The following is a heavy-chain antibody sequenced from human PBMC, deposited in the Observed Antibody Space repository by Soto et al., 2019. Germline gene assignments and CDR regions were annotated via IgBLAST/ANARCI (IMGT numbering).Heavy chain of an antibody. J-gene: IGHJ4*02. Sequence: GGSLRLSCAASGFTFSSYGMHWVRQAPGKGLEWVAVIWYDGSNKYYADSVKGRFTISRDNSKNTLYLQMNSLRAEDTAVYYCARDHLAQVRYYFDYWGQGTLVTAPQ. V-gene: IGHV3-33*01. CDR2: IWYDGSNK. CDR3: ARDHLAQVRYYFDY. CDR1: GFTFSSYG. D-gene: IGHD4-17*01.